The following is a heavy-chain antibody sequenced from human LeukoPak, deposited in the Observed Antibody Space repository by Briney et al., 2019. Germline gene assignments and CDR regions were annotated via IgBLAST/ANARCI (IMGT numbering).Heavy chain of an antibody. CDR1: GFTFSNAW. J-gene: IGHJ4*02. CDR3: TTDRSGWYDY. D-gene: IGHD6-19*01. V-gene: IGHV3-15*04. Sequence: PGGSLRLSCAASGFTFSNAWMSWVRQAPGKGLEWVGRIESKSYGGTTDYAAPVKGRFTISRDDSKNTLYLQMNSLKTEDTAVYYCTTDRSGWYDYWGQGTLVTVSS. CDR2: IESKSYGGTT.